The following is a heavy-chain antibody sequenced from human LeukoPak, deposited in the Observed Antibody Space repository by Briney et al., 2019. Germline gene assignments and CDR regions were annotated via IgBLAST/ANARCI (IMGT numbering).Heavy chain of an antibody. Sequence: PSETLSLTCTVSGGSISSGSYYWSWIRQPAGRGLEWIVSIYSSRSTNYNPSLKSRVTISADTSKNQFSLKVTFVTAADTAVYYCAREGDILTGYFDYWGQGTLVTVSS. CDR1: GGSISSGSYY. J-gene: IGHJ4*02. D-gene: IGHD3-9*01. CDR3: AREGDILTGYFDY. CDR2: IYSSRST. V-gene: IGHV4-61*02.